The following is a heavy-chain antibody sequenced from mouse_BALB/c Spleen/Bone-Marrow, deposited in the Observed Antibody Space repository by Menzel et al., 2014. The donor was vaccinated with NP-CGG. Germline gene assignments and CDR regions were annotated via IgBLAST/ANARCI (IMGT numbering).Heavy chain of an antibody. V-gene: IGHV1-14*01. CDR1: GYTFTSYV. CDR3: ARPRQLGLPYYFDY. Sequence: EVQGVESGPELVKPGASVKMSCKASGYTFTSYVMHWVKQKPGQGLEWIGYINPYNDGTKYNEKFKGKATLTSDKSSSTAYMELSSLTSGDSAVYYCARPRQLGLPYYFDYWGQGTTLTVSS. J-gene: IGHJ2*01. CDR2: INPYNDGT. D-gene: IGHD3-2*01.